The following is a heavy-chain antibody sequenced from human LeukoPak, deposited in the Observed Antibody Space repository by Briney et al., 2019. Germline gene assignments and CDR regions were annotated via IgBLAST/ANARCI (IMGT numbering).Heavy chain of an antibody. V-gene: IGHV1-18*01. CDR2: ISAYNGNT. CDR1: GYTFTSYG. J-gene: IGHJ4*02. CDR3: ARVLGLVQHEGIDY. Sequence: GASVKVSCKASGYTFTSYGISWVRQAPGQGLEWMGWISAYNGNTNYAQKLQGRVTMTTDTSTSTAYMELRSLRSDDTAVYYCARVLGLVQHEGIDYWGQGTLVTVSS. D-gene: IGHD3-16*01.